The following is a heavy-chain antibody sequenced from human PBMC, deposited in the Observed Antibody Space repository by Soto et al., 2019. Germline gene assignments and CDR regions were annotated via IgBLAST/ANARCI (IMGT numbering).Heavy chain of an antibody. J-gene: IGHJ4*02. CDR2: ISSSSSYI. CDR1: GFTFSSYS. Sequence: GGSLRLSCAASGFTFSSYSMNWVRQAPGKGLEWVSSISSSSSYIYYADSVKGRFTISRDNAKNSLYLQMNSLRAEDTAVYYCARTEGAGGEYYFDYWGQGTLVTVSS. D-gene: IGHD3-16*01. V-gene: IGHV3-21*01. CDR3: ARTEGAGGEYYFDY.